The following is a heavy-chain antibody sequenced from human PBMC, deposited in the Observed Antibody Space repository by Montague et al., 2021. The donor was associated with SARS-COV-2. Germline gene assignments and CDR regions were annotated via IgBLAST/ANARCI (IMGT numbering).Heavy chain of an antibody. Sequence: SLRLSCAASGFTFSNYWLSWVRQAPGMGLEWVANIKQDGSEIYYLDSVKGRFTISRDNSKNSLSLQMNSLRAEDTALYFCARVSEGESNNSQYRAFDIWGQGTRVTGSS. V-gene: IGHV3-7*01. D-gene: IGHD1-1*01. CDR2: IKQDGSEI. CDR1: GFTFSNYW. CDR3: ARVSEGESNNSQYRAFDI. J-gene: IGHJ3*02.